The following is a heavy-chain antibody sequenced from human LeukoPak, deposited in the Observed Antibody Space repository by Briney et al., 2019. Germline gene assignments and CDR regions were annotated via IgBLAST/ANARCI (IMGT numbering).Heavy chain of an antibody. CDR1: GFTFSSYS. Sequence: GGSLRLPCAASGFTFSSYSMNWVRQAPGKGLEWVSYISSSSTIYYADSVKGRFTISRDNAKNSLYLQMNSLRAEDTAVYYCARDPRNPYYYYYMDVWGKGTTVTVSS. D-gene: IGHD1-14*01. J-gene: IGHJ6*03. CDR2: ISSSSTI. V-gene: IGHV3-48*04. CDR3: ARDPRNPYYYYYMDV.